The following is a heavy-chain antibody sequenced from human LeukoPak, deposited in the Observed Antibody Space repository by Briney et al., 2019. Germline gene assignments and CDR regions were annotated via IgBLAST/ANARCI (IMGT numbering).Heavy chain of an antibody. CDR1: GYTFTSFD. CDR3: ATYDSSVGGFDP. J-gene: IGHJ5*02. V-gene: IGHV1-8*02. D-gene: IGHD3-22*01. CDR2: MNPNSGNT. Sequence: ASVMVSCKASGYTFTSFDINWVRQATGQGLEWMGWMNPNSGNTGYAQKFQGRVTMTRNTPISTAYMELSSLRSEDTAVYYCATYDSSVGGFDPWGHGTLVIVSS.